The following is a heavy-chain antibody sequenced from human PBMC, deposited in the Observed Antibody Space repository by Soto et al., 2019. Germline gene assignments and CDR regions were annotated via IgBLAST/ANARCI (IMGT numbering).Heavy chain of an antibody. Sequence: GGCLRDSYSASGCTSSRYAKHWFRQAPGKGLEYVSAISSDGGRTYYTDSVKGRFTISRDNSKNTLYLQMNSLRAEDRSVYNCVKDAQTGNGYKPHVDYWGQGT. J-gene: IGHJ4*02. D-gene: IGHD5-12*01. CDR1: GCTSSRYA. CDR3: VKDAQTGNGYKPHVDY. V-gene: IGHV3-64D*06. CDR2: ISSDGGRT.